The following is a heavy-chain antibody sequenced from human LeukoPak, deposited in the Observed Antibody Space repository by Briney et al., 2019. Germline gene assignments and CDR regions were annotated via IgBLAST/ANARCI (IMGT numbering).Heavy chain of an antibody. CDR3: ARGPGVAGPGDPSYFDY. J-gene: IGHJ4*02. V-gene: IGHV4-59*01. D-gene: IGHD6-19*01. CDR1: GGSISSYY. CDR2: IYYSGST. Sequence: LETLSLTCTVSGGSISSYYWSWIRQPPGKGLEWIGYIYYSGSTNYNPSLKSRVTISLDTSKNQFSLKLSSVTAADTAVYYCARGPGVAGPGDPSYFDYWGQGTLVTVSS.